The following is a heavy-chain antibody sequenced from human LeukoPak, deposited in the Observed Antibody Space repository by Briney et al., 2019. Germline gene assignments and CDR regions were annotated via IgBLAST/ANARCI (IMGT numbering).Heavy chain of an antibody. CDR3: ARDMTYSYSSGSYHIDY. CDR2: ISWNSGNI. CDR1: GFRFDEYA. J-gene: IGHJ4*02. Sequence: GGSLRLSCAASGFRFDEYAMHWVRQAPGKGLEWVSGISWNSGNIDYADSVKGRFTISRDNAKKSLYLQMDSLRAEDTAFYYCARDMTYSYSSGSYHIDYWGQGTLLTASS. D-gene: IGHD3-10*01. V-gene: IGHV3-9*01.